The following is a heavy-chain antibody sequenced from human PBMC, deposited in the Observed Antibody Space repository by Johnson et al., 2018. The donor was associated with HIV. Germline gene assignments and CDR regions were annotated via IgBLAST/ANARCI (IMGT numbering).Heavy chain of an antibody. Sequence: SGGGLVQPGGSLRLSCAASGFTFSDYYMSWIRQAPGQGLEWVSYISSSSSTIYYADSVTGRFTISRDNAKNSLSLQMNSLRAEDTTVYYCARDRRGSSMRSDAFDIWGQGTMVTVSS. D-gene: IGHD3-16*01. V-gene: IGHV3-11*01. J-gene: IGHJ3*02. CDR2: ISSSSSTI. CDR3: ARDRRGSSMRSDAFDI. CDR1: GFTFSDYY.